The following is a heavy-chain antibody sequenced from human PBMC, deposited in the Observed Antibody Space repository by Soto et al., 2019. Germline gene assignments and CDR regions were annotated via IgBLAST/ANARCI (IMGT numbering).Heavy chain of an antibody. CDR2: IYHSGST. Sequence: SETLSLTCAVSGGSISSSNWWSWVRQPPGKGLEWIGEIYHSGSTNYNPSLKSRVTISVDKSKNQFSLKLSSVTAADTAVYYCARDRLRYFDWLNPDYYYHGMDVWGQGTTVTV. J-gene: IGHJ6*02. CDR1: GGSISSSNW. CDR3: ARDRLRYFDWLNPDYYYHGMDV. D-gene: IGHD3-9*01. V-gene: IGHV4-4*02.